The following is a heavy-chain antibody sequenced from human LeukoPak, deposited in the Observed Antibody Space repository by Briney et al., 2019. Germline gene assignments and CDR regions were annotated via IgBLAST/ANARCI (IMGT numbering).Heavy chain of an antibody. J-gene: IGHJ6*02. V-gene: IGHV4-59*08. CDR3: ERHQEEGSPYYGMDV. D-gene: IGHD1-26*01. CDR1: GGSISSYY. CDR2: IYYGGST. Sequence: SETLSLTCTVSGGSISSYYWSWIRQPPGKGLEWIGYIYYGGSTNYNPSLKSRVTISVDTSKNQFSLKLSSVTAADTAVYYCERHQEEGSPYYGMDVWGQGTTVTVSS.